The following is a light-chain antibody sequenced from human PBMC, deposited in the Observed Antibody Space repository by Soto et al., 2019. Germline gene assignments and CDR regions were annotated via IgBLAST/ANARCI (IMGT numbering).Light chain of an antibody. V-gene: IGKV1-39*01. J-gene: IGKJ4*01. CDR2: GAS. Sequence: IHMTQSPSSLSASIGDRVTITCRASEAISHYLNWYQQKPGKAPKLLIYGASKLQSGVPSRFSSSGSGTDFTLTITSLQGEDFATYYCQQSSSTPLTFGGGTKVEI. CDR3: QQSSSTPLT. CDR1: EAISHY.